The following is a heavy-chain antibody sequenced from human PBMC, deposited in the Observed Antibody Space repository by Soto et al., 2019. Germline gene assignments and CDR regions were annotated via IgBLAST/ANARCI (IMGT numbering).Heavy chain of an antibody. V-gene: IGHV6-1*01. J-gene: IGHJ5*02. D-gene: IGHD6-13*01. Sequence: SQTLSLTCAIYGDSVSSNSAAWNWIRQSPSRGLEWLGRTYYRSKWYNDYAVSVKSRITINPDTSKNQFSLQLNSVTPEDTAVYYCAREKRKLDSSSWPLNWFDPWGQGTLVTVSS. CDR2: TYYRSKWYN. CDR3: AREKRKLDSSSWPLNWFDP. CDR1: GDSVSSNSAA.